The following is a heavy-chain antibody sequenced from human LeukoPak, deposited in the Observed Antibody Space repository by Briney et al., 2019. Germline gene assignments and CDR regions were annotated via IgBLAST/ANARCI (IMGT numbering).Heavy chain of an antibody. D-gene: IGHD3-9*01. Sequence: SETLSLTCTVSGGSISSYYWSWIRQPPGKGLEWIGYIYTSGSTNYNPSLKSRVTISVDTSKNQFSLKLSSVTAADTAVYYCARLYDILTGYMFPYEGGYFDYWGQGTLVTVSS. CDR2: IYTSGST. CDR3: ARLYDILTGYMFPYEGGYFDY. V-gene: IGHV4-4*09. J-gene: IGHJ4*02. CDR1: GGSISSYY.